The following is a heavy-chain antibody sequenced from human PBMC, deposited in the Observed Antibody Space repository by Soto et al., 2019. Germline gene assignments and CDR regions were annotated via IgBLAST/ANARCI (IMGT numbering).Heavy chain of an antibody. CDR1: GFTFSSYA. CDR3: AGGYSSSWYDFDY. V-gene: IGHV3-30-3*01. Sequence: PGGSLRLSCAASGFTFSSYAMHWVRQAPGKGLEWVAVISYDGSNKYYADSVKGRFTISRDNSKNTLYLQMNSLRAEDTAVYYCAGGYSSSWYDFDYWGQGTLVTVSS. J-gene: IGHJ4*02. CDR2: ISYDGSNK. D-gene: IGHD6-13*01.